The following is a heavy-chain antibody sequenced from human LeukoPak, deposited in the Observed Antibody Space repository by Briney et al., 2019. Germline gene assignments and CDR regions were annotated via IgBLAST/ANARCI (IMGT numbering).Heavy chain of an antibody. D-gene: IGHD4-17*01. Sequence: GGSLRLSCAASGFTFSSYWMSWVRQAPGKGLEWVANIKQDGSEKYYVDSVKGRFTISRDNAKNSLYLQMNSLRAEDTAVYYCARVGYDYGDYVPAVGPDYWGQGTLVTVSS. V-gene: IGHV3-7*01. CDR1: GFTFSSYW. CDR3: ARVGYDYGDYVPAVGPDY. CDR2: IKQDGSEK. J-gene: IGHJ4*02.